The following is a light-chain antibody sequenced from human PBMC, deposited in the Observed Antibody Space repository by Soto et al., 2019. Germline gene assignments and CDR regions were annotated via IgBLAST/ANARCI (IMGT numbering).Light chain of an antibody. Sequence: EIVLTQSPGTLSLSPGARATLSCRASQSVSSTLACYQQSPGQAPRLLIYDAFKRAAGIPARFSGSGSGTVFTLTIDILEPDDFAFYYCQQLSNSLTFGGGTKVEI. V-gene: IGKV3-11*01. CDR2: DAF. J-gene: IGKJ4*01. CDR1: QSVSST. CDR3: QQLSNSLT.